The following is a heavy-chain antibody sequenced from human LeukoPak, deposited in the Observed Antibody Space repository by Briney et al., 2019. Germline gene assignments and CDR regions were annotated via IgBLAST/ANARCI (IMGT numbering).Heavy chain of an antibody. V-gene: IGHV1-2*06. Sequence: ASVKVSCKASGYTFTGYYMHWVRQAPGQGLEWMGRINPNSGGTNYAQKFQGRVTMTRDTSIGTAYMELSRLRSDDTAVYYCARASPITCSGGSCYFFDYWGQGTLVTVSS. CDR2: INPNSGGT. D-gene: IGHD2-15*01. CDR3: ARASPITCSGGSCYFFDY. CDR1: GYTFTGYY. J-gene: IGHJ4*02.